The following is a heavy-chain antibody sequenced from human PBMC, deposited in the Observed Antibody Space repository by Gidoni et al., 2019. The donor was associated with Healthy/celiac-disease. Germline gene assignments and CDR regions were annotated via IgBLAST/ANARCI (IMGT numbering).Heavy chain of an antibody. J-gene: IGHJ4*02. CDR2: IHHSGST. D-gene: IGHD3-22*01. CDR3: ARVTVRASMIVVVTQTLAFDY. V-gene: IGHV4-34*01. CDR1: GGTCSGYY. Sequence: QVQLQQWGAGLLKPSENLSLTCAVYGGTCSGYYWRRIRQRPGKWLEWIGEIHHSGSTKDDPSLKSRVTISVDTSKNQFSLKLSSVTAADTAVYDYARVTVRASMIVVVTQTLAFDYWGQGTLVTVSS.